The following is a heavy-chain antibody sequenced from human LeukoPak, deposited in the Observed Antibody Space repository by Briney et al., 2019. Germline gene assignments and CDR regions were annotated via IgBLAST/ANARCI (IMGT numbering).Heavy chain of an antibody. V-gene: IGHV3-48*01. Sequence: GGSLRLSCAASGFTFSTYNMNWVRQAPGKGLEWVSYISSSSSTIDYADSVKGRFTISRDNAKNSLYLQMNSLRAEDTAVYYCARDPYLDYWGQGTLVTVSS. CDR1: GFTFSTYN. CDR2: ISSSSSTI. D-gene: IGHD2-21*01. J-gene: IGHJ4*02. CDR3: ARDPYLDY.